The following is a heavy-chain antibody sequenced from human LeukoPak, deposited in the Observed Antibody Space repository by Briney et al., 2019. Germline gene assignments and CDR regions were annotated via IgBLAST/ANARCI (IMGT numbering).Heavy chain of an antibody. J-gene: IGHJ5*02. CDR2: INPNSGGT. D-gene: IGHD4-23*01. Sequence: GASVKVSCKASGYTFTGCYMHWVRQAPGQGLEWMGWINPNSGGTNYAQRFQGRVTMTRDTSISTAYMELSRLRSDDTAVYYCARDRPSYGGPSVASDPWGQGTLVTVSS. V-gene: IGHV1-2*02. CDR3: ARDRPSYGGPSVASDP. CDR1: GYTFTGCY.